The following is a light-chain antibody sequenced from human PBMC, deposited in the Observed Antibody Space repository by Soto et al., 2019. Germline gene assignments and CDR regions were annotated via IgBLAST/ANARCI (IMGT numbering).Light chain of an antibody. CDR1: SSDVGGYNY. CDR3: SSYTRSSTSYV. V-gene: IGLV2-14*01. J-gene: IGLJ1*01. CDR2: EVS. Sequence: SVRTQPGSVSGSPAQSITIDCKETSSDVGGYNYVSWYQQHPGKAPKLMIYEVSNRPSRVSKRFSGSKSGNTASLTISVLQAEDEADYYCSSYTRSSTSYVFGTGTKVTVL.